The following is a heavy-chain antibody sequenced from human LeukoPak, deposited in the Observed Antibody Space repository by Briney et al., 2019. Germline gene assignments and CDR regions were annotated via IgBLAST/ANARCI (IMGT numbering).Heavy chain of an antibody. CDR2: IKSKTDGGTT. D-gene: IGHD6-13*01. J-gene: IGHJ4*02. CDR1: GFTFNNAW. Sequence: RGSLRLSCAPSGFTFNNAWMSWVRQAPGKGLEWVGRIKSKTDGGTTDYGAPVKGIFTISRDNSKNTLYLQMNSLRAEDTTVYYCAKGSSSPHSSSWARKIDYWGQGTLVTVSS. CDR3: AKGSSSPHSSSWARKIDY. V-gene: IGHV3-15*01.